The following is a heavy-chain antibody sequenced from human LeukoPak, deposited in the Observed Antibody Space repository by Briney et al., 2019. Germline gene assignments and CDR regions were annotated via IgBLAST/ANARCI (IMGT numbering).Heavy chain of an antibody. CDR2: IYTGGNT. J-gene: IGHJ4*02. Sequence: GGSLRLSRAASGFTVDSNYLSWVRQAPGKGLEWVSTIYTGGNTYYAASVKGRFTISRDFSKNTVFLHMNSLRAEDTAMYYYARGDDSGYYDYFDYWGQGALVTVSS. V-gene: IGHV3-53*01. D-gene: IGHD3-22*01. CDR3: ARGDDSGYYDYFDY. CDR1: GFTVDSNY.